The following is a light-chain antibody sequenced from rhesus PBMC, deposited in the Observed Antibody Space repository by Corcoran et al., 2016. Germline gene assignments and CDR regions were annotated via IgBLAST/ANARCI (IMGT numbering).Light chain of an antibody. CDR2: DAS. V-gene: IGKV3-42*02. CDR1: QSVGSN. Sequence: ETVVTQSPATLSLSPGERATLSCRASQSVGSNLAWDQQKPGQAPKLLIEDASSRATVIPDLFSGSGSGTEFTHTISILRPEDVGVYYCQQYNNWNSFGQGTKVEIK. J-gene: IGKJ2*01. CDR3: QQYNNWNS.